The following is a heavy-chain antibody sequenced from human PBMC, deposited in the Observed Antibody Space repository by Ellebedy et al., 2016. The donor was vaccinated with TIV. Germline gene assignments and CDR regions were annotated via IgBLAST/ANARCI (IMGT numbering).Heavy chain of an antibody. CDR1: GFIFSDHY. J-gene: IGHJ4*02. CDR2: IRKKVNSYST. D-gene: IGHD3-10*01. Sequence: GESLKISXAASGFIFSDHYMDWVRQAPGKGLQWVGRIRKKVNSYSTEYAASVKGRFTISRDDSQSSLYLQMNSLNTEDTAVYYCARFGSYSAFHYWGQGTLVTVSS. V-gene: IGHV3-72*01. CDR3: ARFGSYSAFHY.